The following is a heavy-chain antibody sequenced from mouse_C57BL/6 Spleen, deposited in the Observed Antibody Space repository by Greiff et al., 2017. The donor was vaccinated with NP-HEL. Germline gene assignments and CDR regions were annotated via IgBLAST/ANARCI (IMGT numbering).Heavy chain of an antibody. Sequence: VQLQQPGTELVKPGASVKLSCKASGYTFTSYWMPWVKQRPGQGLEWIGNINPSNGGTNYNAKFKSKATLTVDKSSSTAYMQLSSLTSEDSAVYYCASYGNYGAKDYWGQGTSVTVSS. V-gene: IGHV1-53*01. CDR2: INPSNGGT. J-gene: IGHJ4*01. CDR1: GYTFTSYW. CDR3: ASYGNYGAKDY. D-gene: IGHD2-1*01.